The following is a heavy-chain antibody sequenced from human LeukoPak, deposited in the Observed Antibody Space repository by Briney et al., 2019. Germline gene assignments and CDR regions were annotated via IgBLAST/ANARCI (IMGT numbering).Heavy chain of an antibody. CDR2: INHSGST. CDR1: GGSISSSSYY. J-gene: IGHJ4*02. V-gene: IGHV4-39*07. CDR3: ARGRWLQAKVLADY. Sequence: SSETLSLTCTVSGGSISSSSYYWGWIRQPPGKGLEWIGEINHSGSTNYNPSLKSRVTISVDTSKNQFSLELSSVTAADTAVYYCARGRWLQAKVLADYWGQGTLVTVSS. D-gene: IGHD5-24*01.